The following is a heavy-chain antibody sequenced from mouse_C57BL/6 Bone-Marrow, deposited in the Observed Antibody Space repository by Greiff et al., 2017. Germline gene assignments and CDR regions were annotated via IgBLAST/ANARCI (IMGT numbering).Heavy chain of an antibody. CDR3: ARGIYNLYYAMDY. D-gene: IGHD1-3*01. V-gene: IGHV1-78*01. CDR1: GYTFTDHT. CDR2: IYPRDGST. Sequence: VQLQESDAELVKPGASVKISCKVSGYTFTDHTIHWMKQRPEQGLEWIGYIYPRDGSTKYNEKFKGKATLTADKSSSTAYMQLNSLTSEDSAVXFCARGIYNLYYAMDYWGQGTSVTVSS. J-gene: IGHJ4*01.